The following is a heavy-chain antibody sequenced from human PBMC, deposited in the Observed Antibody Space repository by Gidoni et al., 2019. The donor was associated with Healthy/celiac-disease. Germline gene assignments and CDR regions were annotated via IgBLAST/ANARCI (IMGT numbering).Heavy chain of an antibody. CDR2: INHSGST. D-gene: IGHD2-15*01. J-gene: IGHJ6*02. CDR3: ARVRFGYCSGGSCYSHYYYGMDV. V-gene: IGHV4-34*01. CDR1: GGSFSGYY. Sequence: QVQLQQWGAGLLKPSETLSLTCAVYGGSFSGYYWSWIRQPPGKGLEWIGEINHSGSTNYNPSLKSRVTISVDTSKNQFSLKLSSVTAADTAVYYCARVRFGYCSGGSCYSHYYYGMDVWGQGTTVTVSS.